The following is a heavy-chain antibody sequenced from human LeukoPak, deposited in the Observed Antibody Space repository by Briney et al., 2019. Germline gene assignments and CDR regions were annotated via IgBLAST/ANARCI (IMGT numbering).Heavy chain of an antibody. V-gene: IGHV4-59*01. J-gene: IGHJ4*02. Sequence: SETLSLTCTVSGGSLRSYCWNWIRQPPGKGLEWIGYIYYSGSTNYNPSLKSRVTISVDTSKNQFSLKLSSVTAADTAVYYCARTDSSGWYYFDYWGQGTLVTVSS. CDR3: ARTDSSGWYYFDY. CDR2: IYYSGST. CDR1: GGSLRSYC. D-gene: IGHD6-19*01.